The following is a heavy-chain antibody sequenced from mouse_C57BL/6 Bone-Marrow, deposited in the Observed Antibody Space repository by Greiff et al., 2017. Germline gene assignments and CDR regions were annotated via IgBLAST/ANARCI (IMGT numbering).Heavy chain of an antibody. CDR1: GFTFSSYA. J-gene: IGHJ3*01. Sequence: EVQLVESGGGLVKPGGSLKLSCAASGFTFSSYAMSWVRQTPEKRLEWVATISDGGSYTYYPDNVKGRFTISRDNAKNNLYLQMSHLKSEDTAMYYCARGDYYGSSPFAYWGQGTLVTVSA. CDR3: ARGDYYGSSPFAY. D-gene: IGHD1-1*01. V-gene: IGHV5-4*01. CDR2: ISDGGSYT.